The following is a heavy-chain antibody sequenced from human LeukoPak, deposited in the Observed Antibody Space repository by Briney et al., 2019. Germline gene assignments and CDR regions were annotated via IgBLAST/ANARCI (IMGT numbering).Heavy chain of an antibody. Sequence: SETLSLTCTVSGGSISSSSYYWGWIRQPPGKGLEWIGSIYYSGSTYYNPSLKSRVTISVDTSKNQFSLKLSSVTAADTAVYYCARDMDIVVVPAAIGYWGRGTLVTVSS. V-gene: IGHV4-39*02. CDR1: GGSISSSSYY. CDR3: ARDMDIVVVPAAIGY. CDR2: IYYSGST. J-gene: IGHJ4*02. D-gene: IGHD2-2*03.